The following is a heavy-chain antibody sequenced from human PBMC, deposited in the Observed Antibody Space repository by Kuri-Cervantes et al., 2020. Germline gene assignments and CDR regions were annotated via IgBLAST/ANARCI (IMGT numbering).Heavy chain of an antibody. Sequence: ASVKVSCKASGGTFSSYAISWVRQATGQGLEWMGWMNPNSGNTGYAQKFQGRVTMTRNTSISTAYMELSSLRSEDTAVYYCARCPKFCTNGVCYRSDYWGQGTLVTVSS. V-gene: IGHV1-8*02. D-gene: IGHD2-8*01. CDR3: ARCPKFCTNGVCYRSDY. CDR1: GGTFSSYA. J-gene: IGHJ4*02. CDR2: MNPNSGNT.